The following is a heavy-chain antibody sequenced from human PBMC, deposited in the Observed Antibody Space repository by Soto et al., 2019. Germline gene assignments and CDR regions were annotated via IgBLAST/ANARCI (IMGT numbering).Heavy chain of an antibody. D-gene: IGHD3-16*02. CDR1: GFSLSNARMG. CDR3: ARLSMITFGGVIALYFDY. Sequence: QVTLKESGPVLVKPTETLTLTCTVSGFSLSNARMGVSWIRQPPGKALEWLAHIFSNDEKSYSTSLKSRLTIYKDTSKSQVVLNMTNMDPVDTATYYCARLSMITFGGVIALYFDYWGQGTLVTVSS. J-gene: IGHJ4*02. V-gene: IGHV2-26*01. CDR2: IFSNDEK.